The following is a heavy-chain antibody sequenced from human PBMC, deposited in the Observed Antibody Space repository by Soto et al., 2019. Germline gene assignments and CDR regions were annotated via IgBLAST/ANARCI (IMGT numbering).Heavy chain of an antibody. CDR1: GGSICSYY. J-gene: IGHJ6*02. D-gene: IGHD3-10*01. Sequence: KPSETLSLTCTVSGGSICSYYWSWIRQPPGKGLEWIGYTHHSGSTNYNPSLKSRVTISVDTSKNQFSLKLSSVTAADTAVYYCARGLGVRGVIIGPDYYYGMDVWGQGTTVTVSS. CDR3: ARGLGVRGVIIGPDYYYGMDV. CDR2: THHSGST. V-gene: IGHV4-59*01.